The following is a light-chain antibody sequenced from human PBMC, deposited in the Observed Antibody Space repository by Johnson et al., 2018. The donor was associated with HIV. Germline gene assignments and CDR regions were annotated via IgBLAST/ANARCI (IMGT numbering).Light chain of an antibody. CDR2: DNN. CDR3: GTWDSSLILYV. V-gene: IGLV1-51*01. Sequence: QSALTQPPSVSAAPGQKVTISCSGSSSNIGNNYVSWYQQLPGTAPKLLIYDNNKRPSGIPDRFSGSKSGTSATLGITGLQTGDEADYYCGTWDSSLILYVFGTGTKVTVL. CDR1: SSNIGNNY. J-gene: IGLJ1*01.